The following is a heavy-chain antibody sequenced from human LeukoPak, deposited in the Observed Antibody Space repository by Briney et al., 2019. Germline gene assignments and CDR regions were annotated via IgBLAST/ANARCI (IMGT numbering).Heavy chain of an antibody. CDR1: VFTVRRYR. Sequence: GGSLRLSCAPSVFTVRRYRMTWVRLAPGKGLEWVSSISSSSNYIYYADSVKGRFTTSRDNAKNSLYLQMNNLTAEDTAVFYCYRDPSELVPAVMMLESWGQGTLVTVSS. J-gene: IGHJ4*02. V-gene: IGHV3-21*01. CDR2: ISSSSNYI. CDR3: YRDPSELVPAVMMLES. D-gene: IGHD2-2*01.